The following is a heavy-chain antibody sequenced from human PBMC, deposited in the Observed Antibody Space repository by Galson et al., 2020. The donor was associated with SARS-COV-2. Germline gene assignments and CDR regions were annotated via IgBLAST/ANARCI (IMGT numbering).Heavy chain of an antibody. V-gene: IGHV3-21*01. D-gene: IGHD5-18*01. CDR3: ARDEGIRGYNYGRLYYGMDV. J-gene: IGHJ6*02. CDR2: ISTSSSYR. Sequence: NSGGSLRLSCAASGFPFSSYNMNWVRQAPGKGLEWVSSISTSSSYRYYADSVKGRFTISRDNVKKSLYLDLNSLRAEDTAVYYCARDEGIRGYNYGRLYYGMDVWGQGTTVTVSS. CDR1: GFPFSSYN.